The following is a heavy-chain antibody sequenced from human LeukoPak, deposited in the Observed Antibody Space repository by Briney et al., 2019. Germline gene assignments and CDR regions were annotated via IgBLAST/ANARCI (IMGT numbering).Heavy chain of an antibody. J-gene: IGHJ1*01. CDR2: IYHSGST. V-gene: IGHV4-38-2*01. D-gene: IGHD3-10*01. Sequence: SETLSLTCAVSGYSISSGYYWGWIRQPPGKGLEWIGSIYHSGSTYYNPFLKSRVTISVDTSKNQFSLKLSSVTAADTAVYYCTGSGSYYNALFQHWGQGTLVTVSS. CDR1: GYSISSGYY. CDR3: TGSGSYYNALFQH.